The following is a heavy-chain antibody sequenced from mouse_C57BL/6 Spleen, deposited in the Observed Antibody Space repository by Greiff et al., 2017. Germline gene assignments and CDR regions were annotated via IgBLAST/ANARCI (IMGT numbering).Heavy chain of an antibody. Sequence: QVHVKQSGAELARPGASVKLSCKASGYTFTSSGISWVKQRTGQGLEWIGEIYPRSGNTYYNEKFKGKATLTADKSSSTAYMELRSLTSEDSAVYFCARFSGSSYAMDYWGQGTSVTVSS. D-gene: IGHD1-1*01. CDR3: ARFSGSSYAMDY. CDR2: IYPRSGNT. CDR1: GYTFTSSG. J-gene: IGHJ4*01. V-gene: IGHV1-81*01.